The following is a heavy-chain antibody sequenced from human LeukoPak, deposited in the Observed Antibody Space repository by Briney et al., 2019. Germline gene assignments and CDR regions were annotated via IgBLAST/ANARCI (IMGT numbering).Heavy chain of an antibody. V-gene: IGHV1-69*01. Sequence: SVKVSCKASGGTFSSYAISWVRQAPGQGLEWMGGIIPIFGTANYAQKFQGRVTITADESTSTAYMELSSLRSEDTAVYYCTRGGYGGPRVAFDYWGQGTLVTVSS. D-gene: IGHD1-1*01. CDR3: TRGGYGGPRVAFDY. J-gene: IGHJ4*02. CDR2: IIPIFGTA. CDR1: GGTFSSYA.